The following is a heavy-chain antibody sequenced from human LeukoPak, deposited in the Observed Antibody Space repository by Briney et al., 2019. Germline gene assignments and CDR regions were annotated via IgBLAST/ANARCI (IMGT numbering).Heavy chain of an antibody. J-gene: IGHJ4*02. CDR1: GGSLSSYY. V-gene: IGHV4-59*01. CDR2: MYYSGST. D-gene: IGHD3-22*01. Sequence: PSETLSLTCTVSGGSLSSYYWNWIRQPPGKGLEGIGYMYYSGSTNYNPSLKSRVTISVDTSKNQFSLKLSSVTAADTAVYYCASWADYYDSSGYPDYWGQGTLVTVSS. CDR3: ASWADYYDSSGYPDY.